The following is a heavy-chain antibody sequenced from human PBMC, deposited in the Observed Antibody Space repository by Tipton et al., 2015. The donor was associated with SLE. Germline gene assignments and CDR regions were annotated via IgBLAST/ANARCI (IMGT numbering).Heavy chain of an antibody. CDR1: GFTFDDYG. Sequence: SLRLSCAASGFTFDDYGMSWVRQAPGKGLEWVSGISGSGGSTYYADSVKGRFTISRDNSKNTLYLQMNSLRAEDTAVYYCAGSYDSSPYYFDYWGQGTLVTVSS. V-gene: IGHV3-23*01. J-gene: IGHJ4*02. CDR3: AGSYDSSPYYFDY. CDR2: ISGSGGST. D-gene: IGHD3-16*01.